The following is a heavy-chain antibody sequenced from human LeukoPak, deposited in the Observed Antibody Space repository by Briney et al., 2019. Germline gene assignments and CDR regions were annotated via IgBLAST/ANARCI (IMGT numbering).Heavy chain of an antibody. Sequence: ASVTVSCKASGYTFTSYGISWVRQAPGQGLEWMGWISAYNGNTSYAQKLQGRVTMTTDTSTSTAYMELRSLRSDDTAVYYCARGYYYDSSGYYFLDAFDIWGQGTMVTVSS. D-gene: IGHD3-22*01. V-gene: IGHV1-18*01. CDR3: ARGYYYDSSGYYFLDAFDI. J-gene: IGHJ3*02. CDR2: ISAYNGNT. CDR1: GYTFTSYG.